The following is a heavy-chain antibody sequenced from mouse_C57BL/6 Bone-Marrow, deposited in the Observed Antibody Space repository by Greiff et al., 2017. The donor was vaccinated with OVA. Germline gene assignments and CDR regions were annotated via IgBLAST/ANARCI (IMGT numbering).Heavy chain of an antibody. D-gene: IGHD1-1*01. Sequence: VKLMESGAELARPGASVKLSCKASGYTFTSYGISWVKQRTGQGLEWIGEIYPRSGNTYYNEKFKGKATLTADKSSSTAYMELRSLTSEDSAVYFCARRWNYYGSSYEDFDYWGQGTTLTVSS. CDR1: GYTFTSYG. J-gene: IGHJ2*01. V-gene: IGHV1-81*01. CDR3: ARRWNYYGSSYEDFDY. CDR2: IYPRSGNT.